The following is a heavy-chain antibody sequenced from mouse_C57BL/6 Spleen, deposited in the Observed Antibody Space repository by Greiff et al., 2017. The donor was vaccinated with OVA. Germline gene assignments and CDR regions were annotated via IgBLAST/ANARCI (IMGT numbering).Heavy chain of an antibody. CDR2: INPNNGGT. D-gene: IGHD2-4*01. CDR3: ARRHYDFYAMDY. CDR1: GYTFTDYN. V-gene: IGHV1-18*01. Sequence: EVQLQQSGPELVKPGASVKIPCTASGYTFTDYNMAWVKQSHGKSLEWIGDINPNNGGTIYNQKFKGKATLTVDKSSSTAYMELRSLTSEDTAVYYCARRHYDFYAMDYWGQGTSVTVSS. J-gene: IGHJ4*01.